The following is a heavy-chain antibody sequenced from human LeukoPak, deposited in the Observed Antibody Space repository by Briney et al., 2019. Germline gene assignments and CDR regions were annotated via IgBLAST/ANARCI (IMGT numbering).Heavy chain of an antibody. J-gene: IGHJ3*02. V-gene: IGHV1-8*01. CDR2: MNPNSGNT. CDR3: VRGDLPTTVLNGPFNI. D-gene: IGHD4-11*01. CDR1: GYTFRSYD. Sequence: ASVKVSCKASGYTFRSYDINWVRQAPGQGLEWLGWMNPNSGNTGYAPKFPGRVTMTRVTSINTGYMELTSLRSEDTAVYFCVRGDLPTTVLNGPFNIWGQGTKVTASS.